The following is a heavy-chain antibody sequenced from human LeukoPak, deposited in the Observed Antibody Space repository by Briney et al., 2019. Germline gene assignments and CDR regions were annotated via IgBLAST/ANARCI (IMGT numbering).Heavy chain of an antibody. Sequence: GGSLRLSCAASGFTVSSNYMNWVRQAPGKGLEWVSIIYSGGSTYYADSVKGRFTISRDNSKNTLYLQVNSLRVEDTAVYYCARTDYSHVDYWGQGTLVTVSS. J-gene: IGHJ4*02. CDR2: IYSGGST. CDR3: ARTDYSHVDY. CDR1: GFTVSSNY. D-gene: IGHD3-16*01. V-gene: IGHV3-66*02.